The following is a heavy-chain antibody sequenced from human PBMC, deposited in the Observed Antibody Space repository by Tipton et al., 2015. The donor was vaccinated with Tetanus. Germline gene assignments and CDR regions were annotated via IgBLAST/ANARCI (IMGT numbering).Heavy chain of an antibody. CDR1: GFTVSSNY. D-gene: IGHD4-17*01. CDR3: ARDAVYGDYEDYYYYGMDV. V-gene: IGHV3-53*01. J-gene: IGHJ6*02. Sequence: PRLSCAASGFTVSSNYMSWVRQAPGKGLEWVSVIYSGGSTYYADSVKGRFTISRDNSKNTLYLQMNSLRAEDTAVYYCARDAVYGDYEDYYYYGMDVWGQGTTVTVSS. CDR2: IYSGGST.